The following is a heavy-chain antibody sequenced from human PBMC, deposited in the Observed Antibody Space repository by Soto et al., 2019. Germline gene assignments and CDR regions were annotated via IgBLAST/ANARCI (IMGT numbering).Heavy chain of an antibody. CDR2: ITPMFGTP. Sequence: QVQLVQSGAEVKKPGSSVKVSYKASGGTFSRYTITWVRQPPGQGLEWMGGITPMFGTPNYAQKFQGRVTITADESTSTAYMELSSLRSEDTAMYYCARDGTLYDSSAYYYLYWGQGTLVTVSS. CDR3: ARDGTLYDSSAYYYLY. V-gene: IGHV1-69*01. J-gene: IGHJ4*02. CDR1: GGTFSRYT. D-gene: IGHD3-22*01.